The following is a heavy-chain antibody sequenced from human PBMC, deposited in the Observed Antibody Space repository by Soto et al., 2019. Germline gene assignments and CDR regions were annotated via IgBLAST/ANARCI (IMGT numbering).Heavy chain of an antibody. CDR2: ISGSGGST. J-gene: IGHJ6*02. Sequence: EVQLLESGGGLVQPGGSLRLSCAASGFTFSPYAMSWVRQAPGKGLEWVSSISGSGGSTHYADSVKGRFTVSRDNSKSALSLQMSSLREEDTATYYCAKGLRRLLRTQYYYGLDVWGRGPTVTVSS. D-gene: IGHD3-10*01. CDR1: GFTFSPYA. V-gene: IGHV3-23*01. CDR3: AKGLRRLLRTQYYYGLDV.